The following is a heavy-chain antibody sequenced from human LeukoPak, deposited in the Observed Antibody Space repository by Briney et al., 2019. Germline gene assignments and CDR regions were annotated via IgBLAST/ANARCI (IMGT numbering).Heavy chain of an antibody. V-gene: IGHV3-23*01. CDR3: GNRGSSSGYYDF. J-gene: IGHJ4*02. Sequence: PGGSLRLSCAASGFTVSSNYMTWVRQAPGKGLEWVSGISGTGGSTYYADSVKGRFTISRDNSKNALYLQMNSLTAEDTAVYYCGNRGSSSGYYDFWGQGTLVTVSS. CDR2: ISGTGGST. D-gene: IGHD3-22*01. CDR1: GFTVSSNY.